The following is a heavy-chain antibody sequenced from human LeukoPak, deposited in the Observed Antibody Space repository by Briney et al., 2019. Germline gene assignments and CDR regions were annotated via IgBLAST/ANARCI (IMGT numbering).Heavy chain of an antibody. CDR3: AKSTYFYASGSYYAS. V-gene: IGHV3-23*01. J-gene: IGHJ5*02. Sequence: GGSLRLSRAASGFTFSSYAMNWVRQAPGKGLEWVSAINSGGGSPYYADSVKGRFTTSRDNSKNTLYLQVNSLRAEDTAVYYCAKSTYFYASGSYYASWGQGTLVTVSS. CDR1: GFTFSSYA. D-gene: IGHD3-10*01. CDR2: INSGGGSP.